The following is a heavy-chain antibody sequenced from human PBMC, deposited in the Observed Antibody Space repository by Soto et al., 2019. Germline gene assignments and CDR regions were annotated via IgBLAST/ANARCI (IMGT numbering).Heavy chain of an antibody. CDR3: AREGFSYYGSGSYYNPYFDY. Sequence: GGSLRLSCAASGFTVSSNYMSWVRQAPGKGLEWVSVIYSGGSTYYADSVKGRFTISRDNSKNTLYLQMNSLRAEDTAVYYCAREGFSYYGSGSYYNPYFDYWGQGALVTVSS. CDR2: IYSGGST. D-gene: IGHD3-10*01. V-gene: IGHV3-66*01. J-gene: IGHJ4*02. CDR1: GFTVSSNY.